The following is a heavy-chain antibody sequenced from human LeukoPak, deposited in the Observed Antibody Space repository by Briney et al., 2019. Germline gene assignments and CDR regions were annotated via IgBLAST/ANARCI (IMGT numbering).Heavy chain of an antibody. Sequence: GGSLRLSFAASGFTFSSYGMHWVRQAPGKGLEWVAVNSYDGTNKNYADSVKGRFTISRDNSKNTLYLQMNSLRAEDTAVYYCAKEDYFGSGSYLGYWGQGTLVTVSS. CDR3: AKEDYFGSGSYLGY. D-gene: IGHD3-10*01. J-gene: IGHJ4*02. V-gene: IGHV3-30*18. CDR2: NSYDGTNK. CDR1: GFTFSSYG.